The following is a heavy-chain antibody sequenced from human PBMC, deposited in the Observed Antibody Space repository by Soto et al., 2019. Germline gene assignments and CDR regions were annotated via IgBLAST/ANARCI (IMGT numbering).Heavy chain of an antibody. CDR1: GFTISGKKY. J-gene: IGHJ3*01. CDR3: ATWHEREHAYDV. V-gene: IGHV3-53*01. Sequence: DVQLVESGGGLIQPGESLRLSCAAFGFTISGKKYVAWVRQAPGKGLEWVSALYDLDGSFYAASVKGRFTTSSDRSKTTVYLRMNDLRPDDTAVYYCATWHEREHAYDVWGQGTTVTVSS. D-gene: IGHD1-1*01. CDR2: LYDLDGS.